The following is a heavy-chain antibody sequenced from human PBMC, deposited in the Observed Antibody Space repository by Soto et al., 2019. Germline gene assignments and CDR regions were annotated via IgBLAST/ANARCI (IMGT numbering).Heavy chain of an antibody. CDR3: ARDRYPNYPPDAFDI. J-gene: IGHJ3*02. V-gene: IGHV3-33*01. D-gene: IGHD4-4*01. CDR2: IWYDGSDK. CDR1: GFTLSSNG. Sequence: GGSLRLSCAASGFTLSSNGMHWVRQAPGKGLERVAFIWYDGSDKYYADSVKGRFTISRDNSKNTLYLQMNSLRAEDTAVYYCARDRYPNYPPDAFDIWGQGT.